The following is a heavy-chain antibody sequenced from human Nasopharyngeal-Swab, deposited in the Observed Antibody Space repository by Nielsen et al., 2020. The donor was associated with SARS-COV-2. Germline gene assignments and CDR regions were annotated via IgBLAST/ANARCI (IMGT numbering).Heavy chain of an antibody. CDR2: IYYSGST. D-gene: IGHD2-2*01. J-gene: IGHJ6*02. V-gene: IGHV4-30-4*01. CDR3: ARDAAGYCSSTSCYAGTGMDV. Sequence: WIRQPPGKGLEWIGYIYYSGSTYYNPSLKSRVTISVDTSKNQFSPKPSSVTAADTAVYYCARDAAGYCSSTSCYAGTGMDVWGQGTTVTVSS.